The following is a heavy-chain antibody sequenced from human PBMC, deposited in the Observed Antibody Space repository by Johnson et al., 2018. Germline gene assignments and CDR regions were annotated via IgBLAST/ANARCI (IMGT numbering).Heavy chain of an antibody. Sequence: EVQLVESGGGLVKPGGSLRLSCVASEFSFRDAYMNWVRQTPGKGLEWLGRIKTKIDGGTTDYAAPVKGRFFISRDDSKTTLYLQMNSLKTEDTAVYFCTTGGDVWGHGTLVTVSS. CDR3: TTGGDV. V-gene: IGHV3-15*01. CDR1: EFSFRDAY. J-gene: IGHJ3*01. CDR2: IKTKIDGGTT.